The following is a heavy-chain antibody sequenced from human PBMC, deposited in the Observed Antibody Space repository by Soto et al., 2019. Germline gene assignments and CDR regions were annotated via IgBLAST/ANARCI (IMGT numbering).Heavy chain of an antibody. Sequence: SETLSLTCTVSGGSISSYYWSWIRQPPGKGLEWIGYIYYSGSTNYNPSLKSRVTISVDTSKNHFSRKLSSVTAADTAVYYCARHYSPYYDFWSEVVGSSWFDPWGQGTLVTVSS. D-gene: IGHD3-3*01. CDR2: IYYSGST. CDR3: ARHYSPYYDFWSEVVGSSWFDP. CDR1: GGSISSYY. J-gene: IGHJ5*02. V-gene: IGHV4-59*08.